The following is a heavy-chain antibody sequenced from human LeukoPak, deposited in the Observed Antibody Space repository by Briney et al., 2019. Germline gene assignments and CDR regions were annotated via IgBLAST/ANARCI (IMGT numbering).Heavy chain of an antibody. V-gene: IGHV3-21*01. CDR1: GFTFGDYA. J-gene: IGHJ4*02. D-gene: IGHD3-3*01. Sequence: PGRSLRLSCTASGFTFGDYAMSWVRQAPGKGLEWVSSISSSSSYIYYADSVKGRFTISRDNAKNSLYLQMNSLRAEDTAVYYCARVVYGSGYYGLDYWGQGTLVTVSS. CDR2: ISSSSSYI. CDR3: ARVVYGSGYYGLDY.